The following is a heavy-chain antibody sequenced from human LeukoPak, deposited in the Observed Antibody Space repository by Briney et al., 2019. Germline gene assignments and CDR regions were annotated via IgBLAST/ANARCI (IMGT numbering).Heavy chain of an antibody. CDR2: INHSGRT. J-gene: IGHJ4*02. CDR1: GGSFSGYY. V-gene: IGHV4-34*01. D-gene: IGHD3-10*01. CDR3: ARGGLQHYYGSGSHDY. Sequence: SETLSLTCAVYGGSFSGYYWSWIRQPPGKGLEWIGEINHSGRTNYNPSLKSRVTISVDTSKNHFSLKLSSVTAADTAVYYCARGGLQHYYGSGSHDYWGQGTLVTVSS.